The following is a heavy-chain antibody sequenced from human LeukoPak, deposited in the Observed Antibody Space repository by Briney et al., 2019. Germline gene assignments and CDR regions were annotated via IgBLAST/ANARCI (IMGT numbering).Heavy chain of an antibody. CDR2: MNPNSGNT. Sequence: GASVKVSCKASGYTFTSYDINWVRQATGQGLEWMGWMNPNSGNTGYAQKFQGRVTVTRNTSISTAYMELSSLRSEDTAVYYCARGSVLAIFGVVIMGNWFDPWGQGTLVTVSP. D-gene: IGHD3-3*01. CDR3: ARGSVLAIFGVVIMGNWFDP. V-gene: IGHV1-8*01. J-gene: IGHJ5*02. CDR1: GYTFTSYD.